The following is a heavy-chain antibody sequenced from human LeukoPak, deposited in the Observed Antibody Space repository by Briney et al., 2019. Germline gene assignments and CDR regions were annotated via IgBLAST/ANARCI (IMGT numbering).Heavy chain of an antibody. V-gene: IGHV3-11*04. J-gene: IGHJ4*02. CDR1: GFTFSNYY. CDR2: ISNSGSII. CDR3: AREHLAVAGADY. Sequence: PGGSLRLSCAASGFTFSNYYMSWIRQAPGKGLEWISYISNSGSIISYADSVKGRFTISRDNAKNSLYLQMNSLRAEDTAVYYCAREHLAVAGADYWGQGILVTVSS. D-gene: IGHD6-19*01.